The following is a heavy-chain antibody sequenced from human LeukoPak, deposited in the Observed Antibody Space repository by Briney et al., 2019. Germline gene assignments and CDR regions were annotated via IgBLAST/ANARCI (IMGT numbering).Heavy chain of an antibody. CDR1: GGTFSSYA. CDR3: AKDPMVVKDNSFF. Sequence: SVKVSCKASGGTFSSYAISWVRQAPGQGLEWMGGIIPIFGTANYAQKFQGRVTITADKSTSTAYMELSSLRSEDTAVYYCAKDPMVVKDNSFFWGQGTLVTVSS. V-gene: IGHV1-69*06. CDR2: IIPIFGTA. D-gene: IGHD2-21*01. J-gene: IGHJ4*02.